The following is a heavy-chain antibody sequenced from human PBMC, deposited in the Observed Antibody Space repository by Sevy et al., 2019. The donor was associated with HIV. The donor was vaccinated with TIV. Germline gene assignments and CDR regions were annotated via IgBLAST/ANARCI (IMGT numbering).Heavy chain of an antibody. Sequence: GGSLRLCCAASGFTFSSYWMSWVRQAPGKGLEWVANIKQDGSEKYYVDSVKGRFTISRDNAKNSLYLQMNSLRAEDTAVYYCARDQGGMYGDYEGYYFDYWGQGTLVTVSS. V-gene: IGHV3-7*01. CDR2: IKQDGSEK. CDR1: GFTFSSYW. D-gene: IGHD4-17*01. J-gene: IGHJ4*02. CDR3: ARDQGGMYGDYEGYYFDY.